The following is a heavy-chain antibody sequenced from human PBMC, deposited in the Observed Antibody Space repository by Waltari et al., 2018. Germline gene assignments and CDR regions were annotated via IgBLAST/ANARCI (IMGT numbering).Heavy chain of an antibody. V-gene: IGHV4-38-2*01. CDR1: GYSISSGYY. J-gene: IGHJ4*02. CDR2: IYHSGST. CDR3: ARPDYGNKGLDY. Sequence: QVQLQESGPGLVKPSETLSLTCAVSGYSISSGYYWGWIRQPPGKGLEWIGSIYHSGSTYYNPSLKSRVTISVDTSKNQFSLKLSSVTAADTAVYYCARPDYGNKGLDYWGQGTLVTVSS. D-gene: IGHD4-4*01.